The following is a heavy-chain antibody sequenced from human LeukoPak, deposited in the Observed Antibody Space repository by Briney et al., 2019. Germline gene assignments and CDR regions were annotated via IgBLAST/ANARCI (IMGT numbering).Heavy chain of an antibody. J-gene: IGHJ3*02. D-gene: IGHD6-13*01. Sequence: GGSLRLSCAASGFTFSTSAMNWVRQAPGKGLEWVSSINNVRSHIYYVDSVRGRFTISRDNSKNTLYLQMNSLRAEDTAVYYCAREPSSSNPHLGAFDIWGQGTMVTVSS. CDR2: INNVRSHI. CDR3: AREPSSSNPHLGAFDI. CDR1: GFTFSTSA. V-gene: IGHV3-21*01.